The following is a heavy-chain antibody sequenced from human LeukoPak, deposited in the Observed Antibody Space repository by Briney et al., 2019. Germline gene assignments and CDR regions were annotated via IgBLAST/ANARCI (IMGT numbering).Heavy chain of an antibody. J-gene: IGHJ4*02. CDR2: VSAGGDNT. CDR3: AKKRTPVAGTNYFDY. V-gene: IGHV3-23*01. CDR1: GFTFSSYA. Sequence: GGSLRLSCAASGFTFSSYAMSWVRQAPGKGLEWVSAVSAGGDNTYYAESVKGRFTISRDNCKNTVYLQMTSVTAEDTARYYCAKKRTPVAGTNYFDYWGQGILVTVSS. D-gene: IGHD6-19*01.